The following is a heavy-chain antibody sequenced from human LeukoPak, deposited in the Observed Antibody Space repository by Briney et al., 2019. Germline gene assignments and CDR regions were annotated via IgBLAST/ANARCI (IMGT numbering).Heavy chain of an antibody. V-gene: IGHV3-7*01. CDR1: GFTFSSYW. J-gene: IGHJ3*02. CDR2: IKQDGSEK. Sequence: PGGSLRLSCAASGFTFSSYWMSWVRQAPGKGLEWVANIKQDGSEKYYVDSVKGRFTISRENAKNSLYLQMNSLRVGDTAVYYCARRNWGSGGGFDIWGQGTMVTVSS. CDR3: ARRNWGSGGGFDI. D-gene: IGHD7-27*01.